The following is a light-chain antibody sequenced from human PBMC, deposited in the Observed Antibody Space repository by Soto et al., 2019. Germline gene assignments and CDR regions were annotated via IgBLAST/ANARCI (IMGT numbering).Light chain of an antibody. Sequence: QLVLTQPPSVSGAPGQRVTISCTGSSSNIGAGYDVHWYQQLPGTAPKLLIYGNSNRPSGVPDRFSGSKSGTSASLAITGLQAADEADYYCQSYDSSLSAVVFGGGTKVTVL. CDR3: QSYDSSLSAVV. CDR2: GNS. CDR1: SSNIGAGYD. V-gene: IGLV1-40*01. J-gene: IGLJ2*01.